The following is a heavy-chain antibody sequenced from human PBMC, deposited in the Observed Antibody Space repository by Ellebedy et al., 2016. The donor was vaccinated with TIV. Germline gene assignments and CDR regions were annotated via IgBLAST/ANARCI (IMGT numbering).Heavy chain of an antibody. D-gene: IGHD1-7*01. V-gene: IGHV3-23*01. CDR3: AKDLAAGTTLRLDY. CDR2: ISGTGATT. J-gene: IGHJ4*02. Sequence: PSETLSLTCAASGFTFTDYYMSWVRQAPGKGLEWVSGISGTGATTYYADSVKGRFTISRDNSKNTLYLLMISLRGEDTAIYYCAKDLAAGTTLRLDYWGQGTLVTVSS. CDR1: GFTFTDYY.